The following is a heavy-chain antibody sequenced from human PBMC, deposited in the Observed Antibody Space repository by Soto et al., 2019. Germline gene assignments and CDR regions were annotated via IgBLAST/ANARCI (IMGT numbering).Heavy chain of an antibody. V-gene: IGHV1-69*13. D-gene: IGHD2-2*01. J-gene: IGHJ6*02. CDR1: GGTFSSYA. CDR2: IIPIFGTA. Sequence: GASVKVSCKASGGTFSSYAISWVRQAPGQGLEWMGGIIPIFGTANYAQKFQGRVTITADESTSTAYMELSSLRSEDTAVYYCARGYCSSTSCYGRNYYYYYGMDVWGQGTTVTVSS. CDR3: ARGYCSSTSCYGRNYYYYYGMDV.